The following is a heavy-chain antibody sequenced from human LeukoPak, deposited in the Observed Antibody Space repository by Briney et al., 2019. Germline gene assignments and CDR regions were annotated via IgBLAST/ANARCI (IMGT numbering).Heavy chain of an antibody. CDR3: ARYLGSSGWFLDY. J-gene: IGHJ4*02. D-gene: IGHD6-19*01. V-gene: IGHV4-4*02. Sequence: SETLSLTCGVSGGSISTTNWWTWVRQPPGEGLEWIGEVHLSGRTHYNPSLESRVTMSVDMSENHISLRLTSVTAADTAVYYCARYLGSSGWFLDYWGQGTLVTVSS. CDR2: VHLSGRT. CDR1: GGSISTTNW.